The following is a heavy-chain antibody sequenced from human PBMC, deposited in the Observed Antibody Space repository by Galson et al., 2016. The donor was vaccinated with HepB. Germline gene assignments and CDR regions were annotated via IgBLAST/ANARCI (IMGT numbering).Heavy chain of an antibody. CDR3: ARDSWDIVVVSPAMFTFDI. D-gene: IGHD2-2*01. V-gene: IGHV3-7*01. J-gene: IGHJ3*02. CDR2: IRQDGSEK. CDR1: GLTFSESW. Sequence: FLRLSRAVSGLTFSESWMTWVRHARGRGLEWVANIRQDGSEKYYLDSVKGRSTISRDNAKNSLSLQMNSLRVEDTAVYYCARDSWDIVVVSPAMFTFDIWGQGTMVTVSS.